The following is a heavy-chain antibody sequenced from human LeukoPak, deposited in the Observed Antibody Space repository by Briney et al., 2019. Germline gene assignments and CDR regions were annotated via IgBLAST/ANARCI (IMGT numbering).Heavy chain of an antibody. V-gene: IGHV4-59*01. CDR1: GGSISSYF. J-gene: IGHJ4*02. Sequence: SETLSLTCTVSGGSISSYFWTWIRQPPGKGLEWIGFIYYSGSTNYNPSLKSRVTISVDTSKNQFSLKLSSVTAADTAVYYCARAGRSANYGYYFDYWGQGTLVTVSS. CDR2: IYYSGST. CDR3: ARAGRSANYGYYFDY. D-gene: IGHD4/OR15-4a*01.